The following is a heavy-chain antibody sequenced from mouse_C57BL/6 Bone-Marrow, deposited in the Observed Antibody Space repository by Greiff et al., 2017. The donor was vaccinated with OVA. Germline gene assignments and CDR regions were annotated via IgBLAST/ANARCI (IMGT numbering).Heavy chain of an antibody. CDR1: GYSITSGYY. Sequence: EVKLMESGPGLVKPSQSLSLTCSVTGYSITSGYYWNWIRQFPGNKLEWMGYISYDGSNNYNPSLKNRISITRDTSKNQFFLKLNSVTTEDTATYDCARNAYYSNDYYYAMDYWGQGTAVTVSS. CDR3: ARNAYYSNDYYYAMDY. J-gene: IGHJ4*01. CDR2: ISYDGSN. D-gene: IGHD2-5*01. V-gene: IGHV3-6*01.